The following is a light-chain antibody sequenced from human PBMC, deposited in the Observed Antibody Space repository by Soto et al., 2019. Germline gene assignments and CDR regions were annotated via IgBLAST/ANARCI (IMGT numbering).Light chain of an antibody. V-gene: IGKV3-20*01. CDR2: GAS. CDR1: QRVDNNF. CDR3: QQYGSSLWT. J-gene: IGKJ1*01. Sequence: LTQSPGTLSLSPGEGATLSCRTSQRVDNNFVAWYQQKPGQAPRLLIYGASTRATGIPDRFSGSGFGTDFTLTITRLEPEDFAVYYCQQYGSSLWTFXLGTKVDIK.